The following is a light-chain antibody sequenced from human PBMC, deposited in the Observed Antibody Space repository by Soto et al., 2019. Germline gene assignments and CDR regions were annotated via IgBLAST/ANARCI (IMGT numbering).Light chain of an antibody. CDR1: QRINIY. Sequence: DIQMSQSPSSLSTSIGGRCTITCRASQRINIYLNWYRQKPGKAPELLIYSASNLQSGVPSRFSGSGSGTDFTLTISGLQSEDFATYYCQQSFSTPTFGQGTRLEIK. CDR2: SAS. CDR3: QQSFSTPT. J-gene: IGKJ5*01. V-gene: IGKV1-39*01.